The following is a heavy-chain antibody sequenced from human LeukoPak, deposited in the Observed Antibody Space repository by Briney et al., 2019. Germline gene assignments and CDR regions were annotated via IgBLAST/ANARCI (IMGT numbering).Heavy chain of an antibody. V-gene: IGHV3-33*08. Sequence: GGSLRLSCAASGFTFSSYAMSWVRQAPGKGLEWVAVIWYDGSNKYYADSVKGRFTISRDNSKNTLYLQMNSLRAEDTAVYYCASPYGDNPAAYYFDYWGQGTLVTVSS. CDR3: ASPYGDNPAAYYFDY. D-gene: IGHD4-23*01. J-gene: IGHJ4*02. CDR2: IWYDGSNK. CDR1: GFTFSSYA.